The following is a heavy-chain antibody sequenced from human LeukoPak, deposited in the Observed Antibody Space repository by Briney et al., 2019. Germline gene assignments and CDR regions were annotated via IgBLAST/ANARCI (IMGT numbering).Heavy chain of an antibody. J-gene: IGHJ4*02. V-gene: IGHV3-7*01. CDR2: VNHDGSVK. CDR1: GFTFRNYW. Sequence: PGGSLRLSCVASGFTFRNYWMSWVRQAPGKGLEWVANVNHDGSVKYYLDSVKGRFTISRDNTKNSLYLQMNSLRAEDTAVYHCATSRDSSGVHWGQGNLVTVSS. D-gene: IGHD3-22*01. CDR3: ATSRDSSGVH.